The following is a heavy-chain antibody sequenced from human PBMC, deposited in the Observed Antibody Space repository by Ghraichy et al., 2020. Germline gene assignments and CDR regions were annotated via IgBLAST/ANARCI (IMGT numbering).Heavy chain of an antibody. Sequence: GGSLRLSCVASGFTVSSYSMTWVRQAPGKGLEWVSRISGGGSSTYYADSVKGRFTTSRDSSKNTLYLQMNSLRDEDAAVYYCAGCGGAGPGPNDAMDVWGQGNTVTVSS. CDR1: GFTVSSYS. J-gene: IGHJ6*02. CDR2: ISGGGSST. D-gene: IGHD1-1*01. V-gene: IGHV3-23*01. CDR3: AGCGGAGPGPNDAMDV.